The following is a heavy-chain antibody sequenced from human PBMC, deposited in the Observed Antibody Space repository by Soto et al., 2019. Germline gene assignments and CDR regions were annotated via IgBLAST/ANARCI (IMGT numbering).Heavy chain of an antibody. D-gene: IGHD7-27*01. J-gene: IGHJ4*02. CDR2: IDPVGSQV. Sequence: GSLRLSCQVSALPFSSSWITCVRQAPGKGLELLAHIDPVGSQVVYVASVMGRFPGCRDKAKKSVFLQMNSVRVEDTAFYYCARDPVWGSVDYWGLGTLVSVSS. V-gene: IGHV3-7*01. CDR1: ALPFSSSW. CDR3: ARDPVWGSVDY.